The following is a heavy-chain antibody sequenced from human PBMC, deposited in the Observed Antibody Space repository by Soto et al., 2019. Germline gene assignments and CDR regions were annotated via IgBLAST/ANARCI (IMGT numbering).Heavy chain of an antibody. J-gene: IGHJ5*02. V-gene: IGHV1-18*01. CDR2: ISAYNGNT. Sequence: VSVKVSCKASGYTFTSYGISWVRQAPGQGLEWMGWISAYNGNTNYAQKLQGRVTMTTDTSTSTAYMELRSLRSDDTAVYYCARDWYCSGGSCYPDWFDPWGQGTLVTVSS. CDR1: GYTFTSYG. CDR3: ARDWYCSGGSCYPDWFDP. D-gene: IGHD2-15*01.